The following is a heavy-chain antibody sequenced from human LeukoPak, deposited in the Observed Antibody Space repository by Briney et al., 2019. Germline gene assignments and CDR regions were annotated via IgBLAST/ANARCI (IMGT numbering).Heavy chain of an antibody. Sequence: GGSLRLSCVASGFTFSIHWMTWVRQAPGKGLEWVATIKPDGNDKFFVDSVKGRFTISRDNAKTSLFLQMNSLRAEDTAMYYCVPEEKYSSGWFYFDSWGLGTLVTVSS. CDR2: IKPDGNDK. D-gene: IGHD6-19*01. CDR1: GFTFSIHW. CDR3: VPEEKYSSGWFYFDS. V-gene: IGHV3-7*01. J-gene: IGHJ4*02.